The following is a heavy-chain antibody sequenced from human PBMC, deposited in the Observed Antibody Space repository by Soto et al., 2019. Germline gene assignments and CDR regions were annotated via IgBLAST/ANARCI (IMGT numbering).Heavy chain of an antibody. CDR3: ARHSLLVSPIYSIEG. V-gene: IGHV5-51*01. D-gene: IGHD1-26*01. CDR2: IFPSDSDT. Sequence: VGALSIYCSGSLHHYTHVVTWSVRPLPGKGLEWMGIIFPSDSDTRYSPSFQGQVTISADKSINTAYLQWSSLKASDTAVDEGARHSLLVSPIYSIEGWGHVTTV. J-gene: IGHJ6*02. CDR1: LHHYTHVV.